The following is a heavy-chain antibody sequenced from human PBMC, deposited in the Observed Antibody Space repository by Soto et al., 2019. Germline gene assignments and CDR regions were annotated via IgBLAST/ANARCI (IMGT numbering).Heavy chain of an antibody. D-gene: IGHD6-19*01. CDR2: IYPGDSNT. V-gene: IGHV5-51*01. J-gene: IGHJ5*02. CDR1: GYSFTSYW. CDR3: ARSVKYNSGWYNWFDP. Sequence: PGESLKISCKVSGYSFTSYWIGWVRQMPGKGLEWMGIIYPGDSNTRYSPSFQGQVTISADKSISTAYLQWSSLKATDTAMYYCARSVKYNSGWYNWFDPWGQGTLVTVSS.